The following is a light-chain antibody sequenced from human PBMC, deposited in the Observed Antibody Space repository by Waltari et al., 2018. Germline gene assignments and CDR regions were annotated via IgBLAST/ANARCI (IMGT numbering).Light chain of an antibody. V-gene: IGLV1-47*01. CDR1: STTITNY. J-gene: IGLJ3*02. CDR2: KDY. Sequence: QSVLTQPPSASGAPGQEVSISCSGGSTTITNYVFWYQQFPGAAPKLIVYKDYERPPGVPDRFSASKSGTSASLAISGLRSDDEAEYYCATWDDSLNGWVFGGGTKLTVL. CDR3: ATWDDSLNGWV.